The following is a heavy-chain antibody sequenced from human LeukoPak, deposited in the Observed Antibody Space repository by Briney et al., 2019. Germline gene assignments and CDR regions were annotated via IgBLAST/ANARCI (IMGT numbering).Heavy chain of an antibody. J-gene: IGHJ4*02. CDR3: ARGSAVTANNFDF. Sequence: PGGSLRLSCAASGFTFSNYWMHWVRQAPGKGLVWVSRINSDGSATNYADSVKGRFTISRDNAKNTLYLQMNSLRAEDTAVYYCARGSAVTANNFDFWGQGTLVTVSS. CDR1: GFTFSNYW. D-gene: IGHD4-11*01. CDR2: INSDGSAT. V-gene: IGHV3-74*01.